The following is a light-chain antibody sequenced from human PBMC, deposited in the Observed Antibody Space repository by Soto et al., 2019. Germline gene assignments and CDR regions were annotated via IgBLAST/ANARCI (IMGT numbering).Light chain of an antibody. Sequence: QSALTQPASVSGSPGQSITISCTGTSSDVGGYNYVSWYQQHPGKAPKLMIYDVSNRPSGVSNRFSGSKSGNTASMTISGLQAEDEAHYYCSSYTSSSTLVFGGGNKLTVL. CDR1: SSDVGGYNY. CDR2: DVS. V-gene: IGLV2-14*01. J-gene: IGLJ2*01. CDR3: SSYTSSSTLV.